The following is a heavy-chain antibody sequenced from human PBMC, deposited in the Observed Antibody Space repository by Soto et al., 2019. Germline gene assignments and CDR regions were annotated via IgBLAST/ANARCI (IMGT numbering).Heavy chain of an antibody. J-gene: IGHJ3*02. Sequence: LRLSCGASDFTFRSYGIDWVRQGPGKGLEWVALISTDGTEQHYPGSVRGRFPISRDNSKNTLYLQMNSLRTEDTAVYYCVKDGGTLPHVVNSPFDIWGQGTKVTVSS. V-gene: IGHV3-30*14. CDR3: VKDGGTLPHVVNSPFDI. D-gene: IGHD3-16*01. CDR1: DFTFRSYG. CDR2: ISTDGTEQ.